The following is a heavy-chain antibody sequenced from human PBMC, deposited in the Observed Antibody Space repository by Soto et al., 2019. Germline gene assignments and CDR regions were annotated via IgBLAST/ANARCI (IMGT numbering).Heavy chain of an antibody. CDR3: ARAHPFVRFLEWFDY. CDR1: GFTFSSYA. Sequence: PGGSLRLSCAASGFTFSSYAMHWVRQAPGKGLEWVAVISYDGSNKYYADSVKGRFTISRDNSKNTLYLQMNSLRAEDTAVYYCARAHPFVRFLEWFDYWGQGTLVTVSS. D-gene: IGHD3-3*01. CDR2: ISYDGSNK. V-gene: IGHV3-30-3*01. J-gene: IGHJ4*02.